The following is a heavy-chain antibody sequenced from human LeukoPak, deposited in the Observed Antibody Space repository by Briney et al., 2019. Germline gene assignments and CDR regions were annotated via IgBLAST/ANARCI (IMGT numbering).Heavy chain of an antibody. V-gene: IGHV3-53*04. CDR2: IYSGGST. CDR3: AREGSSGYYFREYYFDY. D-gene: IGHD3-22*01. J-gene: IGHJ4*02. CDR1: GFTVSSNY. Sequence: PGGSLRLSCAASGFTVSSNYMGWVRQAPGKGLEWVSVIYSGGSTYYADSVKGRFTISRHNSKNTLYLQMNSLRAEDTAVYYCAREGSSGYYFREYYFDYWGQGTLVTVPS.